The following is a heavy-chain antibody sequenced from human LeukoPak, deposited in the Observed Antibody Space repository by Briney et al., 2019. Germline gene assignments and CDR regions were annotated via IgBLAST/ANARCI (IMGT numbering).Heavy chain of an antibody. CDR2: IIPIFGTA. D-gene: IGHD3-10*01. CDR1: GGTFSSYA. J-gene: IGHJ3*02. V-gene: IGHV1-69*06. Sequence: SVKVSCKASGGTFSSYAISWVRQAPGQGLEWMGGIIPIFGTANYAQKFQGRVTITADKSTSTAYMELSSLRSEDTAVYYCAXXXTMVRGVIMLDAFDIWGQGTMVTVSS. CDR3: AXXXTMVRGVIMLDAFDI.